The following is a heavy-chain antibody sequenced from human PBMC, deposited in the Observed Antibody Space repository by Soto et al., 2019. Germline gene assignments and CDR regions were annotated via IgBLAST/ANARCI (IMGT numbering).Heavy chain of an antibody. CDR2: INHNGGT. Sequence: QVQLQQWGAGLLKPSETLSLTCAVHGGSFSGYYWNWIRQPPGKGLEWMGEINHNGGTNYNPSLRSRVTISVDTSKHQFSLKMSSVTAADTAVFYCARRNDIWTGYSNGWFDPWGQGTLVTVSS. V-gene: IGHV4-34*01. D-gene: IGHD3-9*01. J-gene: IGHJ5*02. CDR3: ARRNDIWTGYSNGWFDP. CDR1: GGSFSGYY.